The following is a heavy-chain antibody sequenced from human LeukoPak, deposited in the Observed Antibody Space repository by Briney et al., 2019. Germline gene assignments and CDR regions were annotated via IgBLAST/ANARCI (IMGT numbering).Heavy chain of an antibody. CDR3: GKKKYSSGWDGFDV. CDR1: GFTFSSYW. CDR2: IASDGSST. Sequence: GGSLRLSCAASGFTFSSYWMNWVRQAPGKGLVWVSRIASDGSSTTYADSVKGRFTISRDNSKNTLYLQMNSLGAEDTAVYYCGKKKYSSGWDGFDVWGQGTLVTVSS. D-gene: IGHD6-19*01. J-gene: IGHJ3*01. V-gene: IGHV3-74*01.